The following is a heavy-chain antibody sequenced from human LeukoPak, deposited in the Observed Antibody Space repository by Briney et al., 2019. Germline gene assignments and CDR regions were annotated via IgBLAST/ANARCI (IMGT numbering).Heavy chain of an antibody. J-gene: IGHJ4*02. CDR1: GGSSNNYY. D-gene: IGHD3-16*01. CDR2: IYYTGST. V-gene: IGHV4-59*01. Sequence: PSETPSLTGSGSGGSSNNYYWMWIRQPPGKGLEWIGYIYYTGSTNYNPSLKSRVTVSVDTPKNRFSLKLRSVTAADTAVYYCARIGRVGGYYFDHWGQGTLVTVSS. CDR3: ARIGRVGGYYFDH.